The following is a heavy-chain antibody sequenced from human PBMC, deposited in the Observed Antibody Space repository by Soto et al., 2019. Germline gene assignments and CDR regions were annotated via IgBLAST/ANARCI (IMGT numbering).Heavy chain of an antibody. D-gene: IGHD1-1*01. V-gene: IGHV3-30-3*01. CDR1: GFNFGTYA. Sequence: LRLSCVASGFNFGTYAIHWVRQAPGRGLQWVALIAYDGINTYYADSVKGRFTVSRDNSKNTLHLQMNSLRPEDTGVYFCARVTPGNNLYYFSGLDVWGQGTSVTVSS. CDR2: IAYDGINT. J-gene: IGHJ6*02. CDR3: ARVTPGNNLYYFSGLDV.